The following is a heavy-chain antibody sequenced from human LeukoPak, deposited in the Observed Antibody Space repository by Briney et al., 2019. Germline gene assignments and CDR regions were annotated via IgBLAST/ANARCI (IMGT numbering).Heavy chain of an antibody. D-gene: IGHD3-22*01. CDR3: AREVGGSSGYYFDY. Sequence: GGSLRLSCAASGFTFSNYAMTWVRQAPGKGLEWVSSISGGSSVTYYADSVKGRFTISRDNSKTTVHLQMNSLRAEDTAVYYCAREVGGSSGYYFDYWGQGTLVTVSS. CDR2: ISGGSSVT. J-gene: IGHJ4*02. V-gene: IGHV3-23*01. CDR1: GFTFSNYA.